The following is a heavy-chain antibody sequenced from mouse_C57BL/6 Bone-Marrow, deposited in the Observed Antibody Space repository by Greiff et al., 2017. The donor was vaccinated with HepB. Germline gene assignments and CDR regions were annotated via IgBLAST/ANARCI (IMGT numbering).Heavy chain of an antibody. V-gene: IGHV5-6*03. Sequence: EVKLMESGGGLVKPGGSLKLSCAASGFTFSSYAMSWVRQTPEKRLEWVATISDGGSYTYYPDSVTGRFTISRDNAKNTRYLQMGSLKSEDTAMYYGARRELYDYDGRYFDVWGTGTTVTVSS. CDR3: ARRELYDYDGRYFDV. CDR2: ISDGGSYT. CDR1: GFTFSSYA. J-gene: IGHJ1*03. D-gene: IGHD2-4*01.